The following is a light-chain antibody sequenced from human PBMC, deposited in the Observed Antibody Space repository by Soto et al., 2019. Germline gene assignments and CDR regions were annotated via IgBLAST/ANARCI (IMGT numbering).Light chain of an antibody. CDR3: TSYSSSSPVL. V-gene: IGLV2-14*01. CDR1: SSDVGAYNY. CDR2: EVT. J-gene: IGLJ2*01. Sequence: QSVLTQPASVSGSLGQSITISCTGTSSDVGAYNYVSWYQQHPDKAPKLLIFEVTNRPSGVSGRFSGSKSGITASLSISGLQPEDEADYYCTSYSSSSPVLFGGGTKLNVL.